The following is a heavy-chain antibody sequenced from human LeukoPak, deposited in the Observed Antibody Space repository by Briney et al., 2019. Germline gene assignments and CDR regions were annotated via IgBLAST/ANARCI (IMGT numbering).Heavy chain of an antibody. CDR2: ISYDGSNK. CDR1: GFTFSSYA. CDR3: ARENSGGYDAFDI. J-gene: IGHJ3*02. V-gene: IGHV3-30*04. Sequence: PGGSLRLSCAASGFTFSSYAMHWVRQAPGKGLEWVAVISYDGSNKYYADSVKGRFTISRDNSKNTLYLQMNSLRAEDTAVYYCARENSGGYDAFDIWGQGTMVTVSS. D-gene: IGHD5-12*01.